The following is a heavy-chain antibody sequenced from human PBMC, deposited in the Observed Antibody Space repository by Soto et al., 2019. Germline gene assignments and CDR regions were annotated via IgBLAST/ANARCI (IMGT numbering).Heavy chain of an antibody. V-gene: IGHV4-30-4*01. CDR3: ATVALGESVFAF. Sequence: QVQLQESGPGLVKPSQTLSLTCTVSGHSIRSGAYYWSWVRQCPGKGLEWIGAIYYSGTTYYKPPLKSRIIMSVDTSSNQRSLTLTSVTPAETAVYFCATVALGESVFAFWGQGTLVTVSS. CDR1: GHSIRSGAYY. CDR2: IYYSGTT. J-gene: IGHJ4*02. D-gene: IGHD3-10*01.